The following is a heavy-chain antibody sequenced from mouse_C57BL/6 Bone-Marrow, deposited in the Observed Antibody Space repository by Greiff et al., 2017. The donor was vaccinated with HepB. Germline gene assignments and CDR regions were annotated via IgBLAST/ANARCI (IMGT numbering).Heavy chain of an antibody. CDR1: GYTFTSYW. CDR2: IDPSDSYT. Sequence: QVQLQQPGAELVKPGASVKLSCKASGYTFTSYWMQWVKQRPGQGLEWIGEIDPSDSYTNYNQKFKGKATLTVDTSSSTAYMQLSSLTSEDSAVSYCARRWLLREYAMDYWGQGTSVTVSS. D-gene: IGHD2-3*01. CDR3: ARRWLLREYAMDY. J-gene: IGHJ4*01. V-gene: IGHV1-50*01.